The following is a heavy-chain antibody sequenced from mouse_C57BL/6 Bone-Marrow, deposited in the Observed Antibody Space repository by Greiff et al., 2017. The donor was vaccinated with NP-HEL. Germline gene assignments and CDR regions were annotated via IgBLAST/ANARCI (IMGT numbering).Heavy chain of an antibody. Sequence: EVQLMESGGGLVKPGGSLKLSCAASGFTFSSYAMSWVRQTPEKRLEWVATISDGGSYTYYPDNVKGRFTISRDNAKNNLYLQMSHLKSEDTAMYYCARERILRLDYWGQGTTLTVSS. CDR2: ISDGGSYT. J-gene: IGHJ2*01. D-gene: IGHD1-2*01. V-gene: IGHV5-4*01. CDR3: ARERILRLDY. CDR1: GFTFSSYA.